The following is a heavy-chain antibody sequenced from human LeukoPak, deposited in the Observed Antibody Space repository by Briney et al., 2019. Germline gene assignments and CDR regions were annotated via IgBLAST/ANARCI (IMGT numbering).Heavy chain of an antibody. CDR2: ISSSGSTM. J-gene: IGHJ4*02. CDR1: GFTFSSYE. Sequence: PGGSLRLSCAASGFTFSSYEMNWVRQAPGKGLEWVSYISSSGSTMYYADSVKGRFTISRDNAKNSLYLQMNSLRAEDTAVYYCASGNHDSSGYSQFDYWGQGTLVTVSS. D-gene: IGHD3-22*01. CDR3: ASGNHDSSGYSQFDY. V-gene: IGHV3-48*03.